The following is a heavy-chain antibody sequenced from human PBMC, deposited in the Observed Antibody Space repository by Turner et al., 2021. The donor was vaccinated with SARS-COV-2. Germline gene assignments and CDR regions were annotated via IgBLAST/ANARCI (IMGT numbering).Heavy chain of an antibody. V-gene: IGHV1-2*02. D-gene: IGHD6-6*01. CDR2: INPNSVGT. Sequence: LVQSGAEVKKPGASWKVSCKASVYPFTGYYMHWVRQAPGQGLEWMGWINPNSVGTNYAQKFQGRVTMTRDTSISTAYMDMSRLRSDETAVYDCEREGAPVSSSSRVWFDPWGQGTLVTVSS. CDR3: EREGAPVSSSSRVWFDP. CDR1: VYPFTGYY. J-gene: IGHJ5*02.